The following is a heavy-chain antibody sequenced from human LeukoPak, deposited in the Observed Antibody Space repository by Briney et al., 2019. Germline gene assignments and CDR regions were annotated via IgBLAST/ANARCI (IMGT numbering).Heavy chain of an antibody. CDR2: ISYDGSNK. CDR3: ARDREAERGVVVPAATTD. J-gene: IGHJ4*02. Sequence: GGSLRPSCAASGFTFSSYGMHWVRQAPGKGLEWVAVISYDGSNKYYADSVKGRFTISRDNSKNTLYLQMNSLRAEDTAVYYCARDREAERGVVVPAATTDWGQGTLVTVSS. CDR1: GFTFSSYG. V-gene: IGHV3-30*19. D-gene: IGHD2-2*01.